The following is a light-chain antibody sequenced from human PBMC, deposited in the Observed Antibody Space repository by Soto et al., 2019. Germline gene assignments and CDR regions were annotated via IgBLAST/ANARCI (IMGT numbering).Light chain of an antibody. CDR3: LLYYGGVRL. CDR1: TGAVTSTFY. J-gene: IGLJ2*01. Sequence: QAVVTQEPSLSVSPGGTVTLTCASSTGAVTSTFYPNWFQQKPGQAPRSLMYSTSNRHPWTPARFSGSLVGGRADLTLSSVQPEDEADYYCLLYYGGVRLFGGGTKVTVL. CDR2: STS. V-gene: IGLV7-43*01.